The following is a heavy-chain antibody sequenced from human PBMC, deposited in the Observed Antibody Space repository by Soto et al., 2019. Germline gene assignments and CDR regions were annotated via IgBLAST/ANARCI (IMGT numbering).Heavy chain of an antibody. J-gene: IGHJ4*02. CDR1: GFSFSSYS. CDR2: ISSLGSYI. CDR3: ARVPTTQGPFDS. Sequence: EVQLVESGGGLVKPGGSLRLSCAASGFSFSSYSMNWVRQAPGKGPEWVSYISSLGSYIYYADSVKGRFTISRDNAKNSLYLQMSSLRAEDTAVYYCARVPTTQGPFDSWGQGTLVTVSS. V-gene: IGHV3-21*01. D-gene: IGHD4-17*01.